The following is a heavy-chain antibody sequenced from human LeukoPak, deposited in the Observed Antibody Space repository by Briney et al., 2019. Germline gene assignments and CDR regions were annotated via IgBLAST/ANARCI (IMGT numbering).Heavy chain of an antibody. CDR1: GGTFRSNA. J-gene: IGHJ4*02. CDR3: ARETKQLIY. V-gene: IGHV1-69*05. Sequence: SVKVSCKASGGTFRSNAMSWVRQAPGQGLEWMGGIIPIFRTANYAQTFQGRVTITTDESTSTAYMERRSLRSEDTAVYYCARETKQLIYWGQGTLVTASS. CDR2: IIPIFRTA. D-gene: IGHD6-13*01.